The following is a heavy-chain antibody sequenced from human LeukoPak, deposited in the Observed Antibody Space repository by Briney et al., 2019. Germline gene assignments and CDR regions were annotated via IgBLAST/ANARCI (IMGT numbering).Heavy chain of an antibody. D-gene: IGHD3-9*01. CDR3: ARDGGGYDILTGYSRRPQDYFDF. CDR2: INPSGGST. J-gene: IGHJ4*01. V-gene: IGHV1-46*01. CDR1: GYTFTSYY. Sequence: ASVKVSCKASGYTFTSYYMHWVRQAPGQGLEWMGIINPSGGSTSYAQKFQGRVTMTRDTSTSTVYMELSSLRSEDTAVYYCARDGGGYDILTGYSRRPQDYFDFWGHGTLVTVSS.